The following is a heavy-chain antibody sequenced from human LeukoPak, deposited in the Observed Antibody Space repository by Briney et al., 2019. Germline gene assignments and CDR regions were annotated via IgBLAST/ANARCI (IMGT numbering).Heavy chain of an antibody. CDR3: ARGFYDSSGCYYDAFDI. CDR1: GGSFRGDY. Sequence: SETLSLTCAVYGGSFRGDYWSWRREPPGKGVEWRGEINDSVSTKYNPSLKSRVTIPVDPSKNQFSLKLSSVTAADTAVYYCARGFYDSSGCYYDAFDIWGQGTMVTVSS. CDR2: INDSVST. J-gene: IGHJ3*02. V-gene: IGHV4-34*01. D-gene: IGHD3-22*01.